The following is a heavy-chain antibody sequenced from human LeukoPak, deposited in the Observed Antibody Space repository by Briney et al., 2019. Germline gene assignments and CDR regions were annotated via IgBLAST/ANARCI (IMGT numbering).Heavy chain of an antibody. Sequence: PSETLSLTCTVSGGSISSSSYHWGWIRQPPGKGLEWIGSIYYSGSTYYNPSLKSRVTISVDTSKNQFSLKLSSVTAADTAVYYCARGGGYDSHYYYYGMDVWGQGTTVTVSS. V-gene: IGHV4-39*01. CDR1: GGSISSSSYH. CDR2: IYYSGST. CDR3: ARGGGYDSHYYYYGMDV. D-gene: IGHD5-12*01. J-gene: IGHJ6*02.